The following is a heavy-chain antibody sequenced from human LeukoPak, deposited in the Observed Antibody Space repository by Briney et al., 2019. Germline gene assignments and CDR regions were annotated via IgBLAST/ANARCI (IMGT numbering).Heavy chain of an antibody. V-gene: IGHV3-23*01. J-gene: IGHJ4*02. CDR2: ISGSGGTT. Sequence: GGSLRLSCAASGFTFSSYAMSWVRQAPGKGLEWVSGISGSGGTTYYADSVKGRFTISRDNSKNTLYLQMNSLRAEDTAVYYCAKDLDYDSSGYDYWGQGTLVTVSS. D-gene: IGHD3-22*01. CDR3: AKDLDYDSSGYDY. CDR1: GFTFSSYA.